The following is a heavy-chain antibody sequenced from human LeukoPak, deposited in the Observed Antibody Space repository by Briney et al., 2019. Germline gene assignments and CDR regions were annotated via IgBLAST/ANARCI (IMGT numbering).Heavy chain of an antibody. CDR2: IKKDGSET. CDR1: GFTFNDYW. CDR3: ARAICIWSGYSY. V-gene: IGHV3-7*04. D-gene: IGHD3-3*01. J-gene: IGHJ4*02. Sequence: GGSLRLSCAAAGFTFNDYWMRWVRQAPGKGLEWVADIKKDGSETHYVDSVRGRFTISRDNAKNSLYLQMNSPRVEDTAVYYCARAICIWSGYSYWGQGTLVTVSS.